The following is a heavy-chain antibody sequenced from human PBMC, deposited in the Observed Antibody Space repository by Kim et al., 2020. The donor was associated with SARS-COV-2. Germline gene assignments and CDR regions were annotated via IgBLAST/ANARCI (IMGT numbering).Heavy chain of an antibody. CDR2: ISFDGDTT. CDR3: VRAVVAPTFNWFDP. J-gene: IGHJ5*02. D-gene: IGHD2-15*01. V-gene: IGHV3-11*01. Sequence: GGSLRLSCAASGFAFGDYYMSWIRQAPGKGLEWISYISFDGDTTYYADSLKGRFTFPPVNATKTLFLQMNSLRAEDTAVYYCVRAVVAPTFNWFDPWGQG. CDR1: GFAFGDYY.